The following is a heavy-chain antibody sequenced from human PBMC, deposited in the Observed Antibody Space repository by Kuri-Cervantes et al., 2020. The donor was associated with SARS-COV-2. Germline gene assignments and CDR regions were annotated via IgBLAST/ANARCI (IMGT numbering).Heavy chain of an antibody. CDR1: GFTFSSYA. D-gene: IGHD3-16*01. J-gene: IGHJ6*02. V-gene: IGHV3-23*03. CDR3: AKDLGDYGMDV. Sequence: GESLKISCAASGFTFSSYAMSWVRQAPGKGLEWVSVIYSGGSSTYYADSVKGRFTISRDHSKNTLYLQMNSLRAEDTAVYYCAKDLGDYGMDVWGQGTTVTVSS. CDR2: IYSGGSST.